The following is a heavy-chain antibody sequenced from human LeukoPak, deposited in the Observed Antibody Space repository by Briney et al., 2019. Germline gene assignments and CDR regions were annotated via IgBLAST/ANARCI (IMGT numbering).Heavy chain of an antibody. CDR3: ARDRFPSSSWSLGGKTNWFDP. V-gene: IGHV4-59*01. CDR1: GGSISSYY. Sequence: SETLSLTCTVSGGSISSYYWSWIRQPPGKGLEWIGYIYYSGSTNYNPSLKSRVTISLDTSKNQFSLKLSSVTAADTAVYYCARDRFPSSSWSLGGKTNWFDPWGQGTLVTVSS. CDR2: IYYSGST. J-gene: IGHJ5*02. D-gene: IGHD6-13*01.